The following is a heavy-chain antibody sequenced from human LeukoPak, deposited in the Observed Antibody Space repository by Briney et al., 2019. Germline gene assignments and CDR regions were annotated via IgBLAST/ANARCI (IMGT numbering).Heavy chain of an antibody. CDR1: GFTVSGVH. D-gene: IGHD2-21*02. V-gene: IGHV3-53*01. Sequence: PGGSLRLSCAVSGFTVSGVHINWVRQAPGKGLESVSVIYSGGSTYYADSMKGRFTISGDNSKNMVFLQMNSLRVEDTAVYYCAKDWRSWSNCGGDCLHNWGQGTLVTVSS. CDR3: AKDWRSWSNCGGDCLHN. J-gene: IGHJ4*02. CDR2: IYSGGST.